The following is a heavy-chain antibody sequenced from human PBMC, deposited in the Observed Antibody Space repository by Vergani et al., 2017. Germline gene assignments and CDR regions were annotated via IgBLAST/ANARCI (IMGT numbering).Heavy chain of an antibody. CDR3: ASSVRQMGPALRAEEVSTDIRDFPYYNYYMDV. Sequence: QVQLRQWGAGLVKPSETLSLTCGIYGDSLRGHYWSWIRQSPGKGLEWIGQINHSGGTNYNPSLKSRVTISQDASKSQFSLKIKSVTAADTAVYYCASSVRQMGPALRAEEVSTDIRDFPYYNYYMDVWGKGTTVTVSS. D-gene: IGHD2-21*02. V-gene: IGHV4-34*02. CDR2: INHSGGT. CDR1: GDSLRGHY. J-gene: IGHJ6*03.